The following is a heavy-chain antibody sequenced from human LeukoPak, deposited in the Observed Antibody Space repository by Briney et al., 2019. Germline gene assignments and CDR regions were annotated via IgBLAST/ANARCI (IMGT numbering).Heavy chain of an antibody. D-gene: IGHD3-3*01. J-gene: IGHJ4*02. V-gene: IGHV3-30-3*01. CDR3: ARGYYDFWSGYSYYFDY. CDR1: GFTFSSYA. CDR2: ISYDGSNK. Sequence: PGGSLRLSCAASGFTFSSYAMHWVRQAPGKGLEWVAVISYDGSNKYYADSVKGRFTISRDNSKNTLYLQMNSLRAADTAVYYCARGYYDFWSGYSYYFDYWGQGTLVTVSS.